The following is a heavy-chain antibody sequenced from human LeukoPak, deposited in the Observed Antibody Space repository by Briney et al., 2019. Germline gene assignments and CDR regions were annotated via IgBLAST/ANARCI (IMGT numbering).Heavy chain of an antibody. CDR2: IYYSGST. D-gene: IGHD6-13*01. V-gene: IGHV4-59*01. CDR3: ARERGSSSWLFDY. Sequence: RPSETLSLTCTVSGGSISSYYWSWIRQPPGKGLEWIGYIYYSGSTNYNPSLKSRVTISVDTSKNQFSLKLSSVTAADTAVYYCARERGSSSWLFDYWGQGTLVTVSS. J-gene: IGHJ4*02. CDR1: GGSISSYY.